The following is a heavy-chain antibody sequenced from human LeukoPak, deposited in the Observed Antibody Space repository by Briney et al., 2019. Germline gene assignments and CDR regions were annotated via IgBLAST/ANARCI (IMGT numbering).Heavy chain of an antibody. J-gene: IGHJ6*03. CDR2: INAGNGNT. D-gene: IGHD6-13*01. V-gene: IGHV1-3*01. CDR3: ARGPGIPAAGTFYHYYMDV. CDR1: GYTFTSYA. Sequence: ASVKVSCKASGYTFTSYAIHWVRQAPGQRLEWMGWINAGNGNTKYSQKFQGRVTITRDTSASTAYMELRSLRSDDTAVYYCARGPGIPAAGTFYHYYMDVWGKGTTVTVSS.